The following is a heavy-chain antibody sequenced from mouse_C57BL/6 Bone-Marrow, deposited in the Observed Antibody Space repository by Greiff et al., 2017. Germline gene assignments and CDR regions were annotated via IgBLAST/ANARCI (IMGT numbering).Heavy chain of an antibody. D-gene: IGHD1-1*01. CDR3: AREDYGSGYWYFDV. CDR1: GYTFTSYW. V-gene: IGHV1-59*01. J-gene: IGHJ1*03. Sequence: QVQLQQPGAELVRPGTSVKLSCKASGYTFTSYWMHWVKPRPGQGLEWIGVIDPSDSYTNYNQKFKGKATLTVDTSSSTAYMQLSSLTSEDSAVYYCAREDYGSGYWYFDVWGTGTTVTVSS. CDR2: IDPSDSYT.